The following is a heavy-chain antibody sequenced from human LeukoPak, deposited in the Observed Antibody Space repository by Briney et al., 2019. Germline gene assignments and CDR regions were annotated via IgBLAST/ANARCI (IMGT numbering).Heavy chain of an antibody. D-gene: IGHD2-2*01. Sequence: PSETLSLTCAVYGGSYSDYRWSWVRQPPGRGLEGIGEINHTGSTNYIPSLKRRLTISEDTSKNQFSLKLSSVTAADTAVYYCARGGRGVPAARRFKPANWFDPWGQGTMVTVSS. CDR2: INHTGST. J-gene: IGHJ5*02. CDR3: ARGGRGVPAARRFKPANWFDP. CDR1: GGSYSDYR. V-gene: IGHV4-34*01.